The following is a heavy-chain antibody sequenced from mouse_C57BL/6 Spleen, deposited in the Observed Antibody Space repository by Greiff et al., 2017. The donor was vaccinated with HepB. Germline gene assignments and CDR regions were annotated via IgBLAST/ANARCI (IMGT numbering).Heavy chain of an antibody. J-gene: IGHJ1*03. V-gene: IGHV5-4*01. D-gene: IGHD4-1*01. CDR1: GFTFSSYA. CDR3: ARALGLLNWYFDV. Sequence: EVQGVESGGGLVKPGGSLKLSCAASGFTFSSYAMSWVRQTPEKRLEWVATISDGGSYTYYPDNVKGRFTISRDNAKNNLYRQMSHLKSEDTAMYYCARALGLLNWYFDVWGTGTTVTVSS. CDR2: ISDGGSYT.